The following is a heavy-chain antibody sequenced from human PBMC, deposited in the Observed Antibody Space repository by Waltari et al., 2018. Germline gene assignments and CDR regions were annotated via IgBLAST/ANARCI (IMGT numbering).Heavy chain of an antibody. D-gene: IGHD3-22*01. V-gene: IGHV1-69*01. CDR3: ARGSGYYYDSSGYYPRFDY. CDR2: IIPILGTA. CDR1: GGTFSSYA. Sequence: QVQLVQSGAEVKKPGSSVKVSCKASGGTFSSYAISWVRQAPGQGLEWMGGIIPILGTANYAQKFQGRVTITADESTSTAYMELSSLRSEDTAVYYCARGSGYYYDSSGYYPRFDYWGQGTLVTVSS. J-gene: IGHJ4*02.